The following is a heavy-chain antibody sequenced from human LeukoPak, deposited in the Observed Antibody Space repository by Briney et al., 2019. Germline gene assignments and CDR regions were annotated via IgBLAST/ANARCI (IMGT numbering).Heavy chain of an antibody. CDR3: ARGCKRCYEPYYYYYMDV. J-gene: IGHJ6*03. CDR1: GLTFSSYG. V-gene: IGHV1-18*01. D-gene: IGHD2-2*01. Sequence: ASVKVSRKASGLTFSSYGNSWVRQAPRQGLGWEGWVSAFNNITNYAQRLQGRITITTDTSTSTAYMERRSLRSDDTAVYYCARGCKRCYEPYYYYYMDVWGKGTTVTVSS. CDR2: VSAFNNIT.